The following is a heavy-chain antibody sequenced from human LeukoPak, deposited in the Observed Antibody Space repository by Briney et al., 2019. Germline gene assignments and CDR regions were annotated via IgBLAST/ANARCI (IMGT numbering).Heavy chain of an antibody. V-gene: IGHV1-8*01. D-gene: IGHD1-20*01. CDR2: MNPNSGNT. CDR3: ARAPYNWNYYYYYMDV. Sequence: ASVKVSCKASGYTFTRYDINWVRQATGEGVEGMGWMNPNSGNTGYAQKFQGRVTITRNTSIRTAYMELSSLRSEDTAVYYCARAPYNWNYYYYYMDVWGKGTTVTVSS. CDR1: GYTFTRYD. J-gene: IGHJ6*03.